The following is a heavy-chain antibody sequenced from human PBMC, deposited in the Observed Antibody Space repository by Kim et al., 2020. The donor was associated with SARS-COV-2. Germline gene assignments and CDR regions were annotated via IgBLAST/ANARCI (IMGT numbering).Heavy chain of an antibody. CDR2: INPRVGTS. V-gene: IGHV1-46*01. D-gene: IGHD2-15*01. J-gene: IGHJ3*01. CDR1: GYSFSTYY. Sequence: ASVKVSCRASGYSFSTYYINWVRQAPGQGLEWMGIINPRVGTSRYAQKFQGRITMTRDTSTTTAYMELSSIRSHDTAVYYCARGGDPLVFVAGTDLFDLW. CDR3: ARGGDPLVFVAGTDLFDL.